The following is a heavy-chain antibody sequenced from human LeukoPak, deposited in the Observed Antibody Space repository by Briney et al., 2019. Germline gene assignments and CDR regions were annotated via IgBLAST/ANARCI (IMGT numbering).Heavy chain of an antibody. CDR1: GFTFSSYG. D-gene: IGHD3-3*01. V-gene: IGHV3-30*02. CDR2: IRYDGSNK. Sequence: GGSLRLSCAASGFTFSSYGMHWVRQAPGKGLEWVAFIRYDGSNKYYADSVKGRFTISRDNSKNTLYLQMNSLGAEDTAVYYCANAHYDFWSGYDYWGQGTLVTVSS. CDR3: ANAHYDFWSGYDY. J-gene: IGHJ4*02.